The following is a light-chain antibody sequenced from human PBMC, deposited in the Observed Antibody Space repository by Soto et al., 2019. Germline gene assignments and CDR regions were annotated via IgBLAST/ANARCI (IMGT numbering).Light chain of an antibody. V-gene: IGLV2-23*02. Sequence: QSALTQPASVSGSPGQSITISCTGTNSDVGTYNLVSWYQQHPGKAPKLIIYEVIKRPSGVSGRFSGTKSGNTASLTISGLQAEDEADYYCCSYAGSSYVVFGGGTKVTVL. CDR3: CSYAGSSYVV. CDR1: NSDVGTYNL. CDR2: EVI. J-gene: IGLJ2*01.